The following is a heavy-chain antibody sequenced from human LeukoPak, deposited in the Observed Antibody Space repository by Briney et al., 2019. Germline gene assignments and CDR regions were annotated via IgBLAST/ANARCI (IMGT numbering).Heavy chain of an antibody. D-gene: IGHD1-26*01. J-gene: IGHJ4*02. CDR3: AGGPYSGSYNVPLDY. CDR1: GGTFSSYA. Sequence: ASVKVSCKASGGTFSSYAISWVRQPPAQGLEWMRRIIPILGIANYAQEFQGRVTITADKSTSTAYMELSSLRSEDTAVYYCAGGPYSGSYNVPLDYWGQGTLVTVSS. CDR2: IIPILGIA. V-gene: IGHV1-69*04.